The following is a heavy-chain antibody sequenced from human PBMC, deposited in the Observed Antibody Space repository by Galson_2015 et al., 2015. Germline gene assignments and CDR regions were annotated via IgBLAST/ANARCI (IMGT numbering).Heavy chain of an antibody. D-gene: IGHD2-15*01. Sequence: SLNIPCDASGFPFRSLWMHWVRQAPGKGLVWVSRINSDGGSTNYADSVKGRFTISRDNAKNTLYLQMNSLRAEDTAVYYCASPYCSGGSCYSHALDIWGQGTMVTVSS. V-gene: IGHV3-74*01. CDR3: ASPYCSGGSCYSHALDI. CDR2: INSDGGST. CDR1: GFPFRSLW. J-gene: IGHJ3*02.